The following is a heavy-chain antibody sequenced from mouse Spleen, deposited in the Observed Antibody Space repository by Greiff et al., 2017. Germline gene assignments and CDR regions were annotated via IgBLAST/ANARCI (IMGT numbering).Heavy chain of an antibody. Sequence: EVKLMESGGGLVKLGGSLKLSCAASGFTFSSYAMSWVRQTPEKRLEWVATISSGGGNTYYPDSVKGRFTISRDNAKNTLYLQMSSLKSEDTAMYYCARHGPGNYFDYWRQGTTHTVSS. J-gene: IGHJ2*01. CDR3: ARHGPGNYFDY. V-gene: IGHV5-9*04. D-gene: IGHD4-1*01. CDR2: ISSGGGNT. CDR1: GFTFSSYA.